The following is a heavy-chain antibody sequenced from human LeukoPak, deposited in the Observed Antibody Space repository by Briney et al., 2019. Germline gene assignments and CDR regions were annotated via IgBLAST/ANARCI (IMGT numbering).Heavy chain of an antibody. CDR1: GFTFSNAW. J-gene: IGHJ6*02. V-gene: IGHV3-15*01. Sequence: TGGSLRLSCAASGFTFSNAWMSWVRQAPGKGLEWVGRIKSKTDGGTTDYAAPVKGRFTISRDDSKNTLYLQMNSLKTEDTAVYYCTTEVGAYNIMDVWGQGTTVTVSS. CDR3: TTEVGAYNIMDV. CDR2: IKSKTDGGTT. D-gene: IGHD1-26*01.